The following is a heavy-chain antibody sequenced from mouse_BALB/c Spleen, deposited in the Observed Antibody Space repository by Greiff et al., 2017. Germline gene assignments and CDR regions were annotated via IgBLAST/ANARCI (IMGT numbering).Heavy chain of an antibody. V-gene: IGHV5-4*02. Sequence: EVMLVESGGGLVKPGGSLKLSCAASGFTFSDYYMYWVRQTPEKRLEWVATISDGGSYTYYPDSVKGRFTISRDNAKNNLYLQMSSLKSEDTAMYYCARDYYGSGWYFDVWGAGTTVTVSS. D-gene: IGHD1-1*01. J-gene: IGHJ1*01. CDR1: GFTFSDYY. CDR2: ISDGGSYT. CDR3: ARDYYGSGWYFDV.